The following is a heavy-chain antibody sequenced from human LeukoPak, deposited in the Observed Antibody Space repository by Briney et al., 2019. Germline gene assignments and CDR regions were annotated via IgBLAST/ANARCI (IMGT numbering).Heavy chain of an antibody. Sequence: GGSLRLSCAASGFSCSSYWMSWVRQAPGQGLEWVANIKQDGSEKYYVDSVKGRFTISRDNAKNSLYLQMNSLRAEDTAVYYCVGDYGYYYYMDVWGKGTTVTVPS. D-gene: IGHD4-17*01. V-gene: IGHV3-7*01. J-gene: IGHJ6*03. CDR3: VGDYGYYYYMDV. CDR2: IKQDGSEK. CDR1: GFSCSSYW.